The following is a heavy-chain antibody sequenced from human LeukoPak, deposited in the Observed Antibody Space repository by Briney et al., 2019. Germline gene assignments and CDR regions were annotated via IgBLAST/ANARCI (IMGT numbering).Heavy chain of an antibody. D-gene: IGHD6-19*01. CDR3: ARGDRQKYSSGCPDY. CDR1: GYTFTDYY. J-gene: IGHJ4*02. V-gene: IGHV1-2*02. Sequence: GASVKVSCKASGYTFTDYYMHWVRQAPGQGLEWMGWINPNSGGTNYAQKFQGRVTMTRDTSISTAYMELSRLRSDDTAVYYCARGDRQKYSSGCPDYWGQGTLVTVSS. CDR2: INPNSGGT.